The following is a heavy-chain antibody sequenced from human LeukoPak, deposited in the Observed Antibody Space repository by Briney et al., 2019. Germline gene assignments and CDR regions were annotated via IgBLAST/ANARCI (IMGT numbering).Heavy chain of an antibody. V-gene: IGHV3-23*01. D-gene: IGHD6-19*01. Sequence: PGGSLRLSCAASGFTFRSYAMSWVRQAPGKGLGRVSAISGSGGSTYYADSVKGRFTISRDNPENTLYLQMNSLRAEDTAVYYCAKEGAASSGWYGDAFDIWGQGTMVTVSS. J-gene: IGHJ3*02. CDR2: ISGSGGST. CDR3: AKEGAASSGWYGDAFDI. CDR1: GFTFRSYA.